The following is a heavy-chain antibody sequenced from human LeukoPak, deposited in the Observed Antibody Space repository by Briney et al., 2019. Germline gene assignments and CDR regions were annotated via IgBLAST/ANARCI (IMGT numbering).Heavy chain of an antibody. J-gene: IGHJ4*02. Sequence: GGSLRLSCAASGFTFSSYSMNWVRQAPGKGLEWLSYISSSGTTIKYADSVRGRFTISRDNAKNSLYLQVNSLRAEDTAVYYCARIMITVTTSDYWGQGTLVTVSS. V-gene: IGHV3-48*04. CDR3: ARIMITVTTSDY. CDR2: ISSSGTTI. D-gene: IGHD4-17*01. CDR1: GFTFSSYS.